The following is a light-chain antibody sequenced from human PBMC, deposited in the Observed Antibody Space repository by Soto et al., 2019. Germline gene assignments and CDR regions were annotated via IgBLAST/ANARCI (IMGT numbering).Light chain of an antibody. Sequence: QSVLTQPASVSGSPGQSITISCSGTMRDVGAYNLVSWYQQHPGRAPQLIIYEVRNRPLGISFRFSGSKSGNTASLTISGLQAEYEADYYCSSYTFKSSLIFGGGSKVTV. CDR3: SSYTFKSSLI. J-gene: IGLJ2*01. V-gene: IGLV2-14*01. CDR2: EVR. CDR1: MRDVGAYNL.